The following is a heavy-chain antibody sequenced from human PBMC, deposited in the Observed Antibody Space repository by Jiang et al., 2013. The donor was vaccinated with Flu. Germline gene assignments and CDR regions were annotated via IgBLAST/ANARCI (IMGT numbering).Heavy chain of an antibody. V-gene: IGHV4-59*01. CDR3: ARNLNAEMATILYAFDI. D-gene: IGHD5-24*01. J-gene: IGHJ3*02. Sequence: GSGLVKPSETLSLTCTVSGGSISSYYWSWIRQPPGKGLEWIGYIYYSGSTNYNPSLKSRVTISVDTSKNQFSLKLSSVTAADTAAYYCARNLNAEMATILYAFDIWGQGTMVTVSS. CDR1: GGSISSYY. CDR2: IYYSGST.